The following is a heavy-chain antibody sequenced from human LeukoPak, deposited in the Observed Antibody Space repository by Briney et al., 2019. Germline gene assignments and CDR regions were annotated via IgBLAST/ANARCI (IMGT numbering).Heavy chain of an antibody. CDR3: ARDPVPEDIVVVVAANWFDP. D-gene: IGHD2-15*01. CDR1: GFTFSSYS. J-gene: IGHJ5*02. CDR2: ISSSSSYI. Sequence: GGSLRLSCAASGFTFSSYSMNWVRQAPGKGLKWVSSISSSSSYIYYADSVKGRFTISRDNAKNSLYLQMNSLRAEDTAVYYCARDPVPEDIVVVVAANWFDPWGQGTLVTVSS. V-gene: IGHV3-21*01.